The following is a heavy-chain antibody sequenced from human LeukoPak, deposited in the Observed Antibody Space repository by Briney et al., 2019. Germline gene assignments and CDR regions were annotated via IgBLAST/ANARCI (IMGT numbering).Heavy chain of an antibody. CDR2: INHSGTT. CDR3: ARGRYCGGDCYSATDFDY. CDR1: GGSFSGYY. V-gene: IGHV4-34*01. D-gene: IGHD2-21*02. Sequence: SETLSLTCAVYGGSFSGYYWSWIRQPPGKGLEWIGEINHSGTTNYNPSLKSRVTISVDTSKNQFSLKLTSVTAADTAVYYCARGRYCGGDCYSATDFDYWGQGTLVTVST. J-gene: IGHJ4*02.